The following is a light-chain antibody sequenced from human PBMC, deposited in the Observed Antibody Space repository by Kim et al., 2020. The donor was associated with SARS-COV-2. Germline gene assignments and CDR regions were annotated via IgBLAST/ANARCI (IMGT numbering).Light chain of an antibody. CDR2: GAS. Sequence: DIQMTQSPSVVSASVGDSVTITCRASQDISSWLAWYEQKPGKAPKLLIYGASSLQSGVPSRFSGSGSGTDFTLTITSLQPEDFATYYCQQANSFPYTFGQGTKLEI. V-gene: IGKV1-12*01. CDR3: QQANSFPYT. J-gene: IGKJ2*01. CDR1: QDISSW.